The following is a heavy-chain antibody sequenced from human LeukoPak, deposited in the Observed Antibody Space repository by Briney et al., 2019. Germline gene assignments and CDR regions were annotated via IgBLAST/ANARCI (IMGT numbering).Heavy chain of an antibody. CDR2: IIPIFGTA. Sequence: SVKVSCKASGGTFSSYAISWVRQAPGQGLEWMGGIIPIFGTANYAQKFQGRVTITTDESTSTAYMELSSLRSEDTAVYYCAKDPGDSSGWYIDYWGQGTLVTVSS. V-gene: IGHV1-69*05. J-gene: IGHJ4*02. D-gene: IGHD6-19*01. CDR3: AKDPGDSSGWYIDY. CDR1: GGTFSSYA.